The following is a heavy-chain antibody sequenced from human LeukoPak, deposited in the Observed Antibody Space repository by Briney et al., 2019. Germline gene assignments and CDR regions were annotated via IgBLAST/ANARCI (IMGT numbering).Heavy chain of an antibody. V-gene: IGHV3-30-3*01. Sequence: PGGSLRLSCAASGFTFSSYAMHWVRQAPGKGLEWVAVISYDGSNKYYADSVKGRFTISRDNSKNTLYLQMNSLRAVDTAVYYCARRGYSYGSTGYYFDYWGQGTLVTVSS. D-gene: IGHD5-18*01. CDR1: GFTFSSYA. CDR3: ARRGYSYGSTGYYFDY. J-gene: IGHJ4*02. CDR2: ISYDGSNK.